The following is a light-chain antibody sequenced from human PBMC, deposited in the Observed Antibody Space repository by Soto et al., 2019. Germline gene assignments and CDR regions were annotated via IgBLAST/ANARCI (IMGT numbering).Light chain of an antibody. Sequence: QSVLTQPPSGSGTPRQTVTISCSGSSSNIGSNSVNWYQQLPGTAPKLLMYRNTQRPSGVPDRFSGSKSGTSASLAISGLQSEDEADYYCAAWDDSLNAWVFGGGTKLTVL. CDR2: RNT. CDR1: SSNIGSNS. CDR3: AAWDDSLNAWV. J-gene: IGLJ3*02. V-gene: IGLV1-44*01.